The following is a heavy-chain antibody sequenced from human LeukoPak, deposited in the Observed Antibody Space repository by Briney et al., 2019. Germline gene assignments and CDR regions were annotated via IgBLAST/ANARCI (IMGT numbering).Heavy chain of an antibody. Sequence: GGSLRLSCAASGFTFSSYSMNWVREAPGKGLGWVSSISSSSSYIYYADSVKGRFTISRDNAKNSLYLQMNSLRAEDTAVYYCARGPPTRMLRSGSYNYWGQGTLVTVSS. V-gene: IGHV3-21*01. CDR1: GFTFSSYS. CDR3: ARGPPTRMLRSGSYNY. J-gene: IGHJ4*02. CDR2: ISSSSSYI. D-gene: IGHD3-10*01.